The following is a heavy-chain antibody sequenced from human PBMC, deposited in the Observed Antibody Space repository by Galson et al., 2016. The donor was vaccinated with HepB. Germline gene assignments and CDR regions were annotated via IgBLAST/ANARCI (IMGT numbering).Heavy chain of an antibody. Sequence: SLRLSCAASGFIFNNAWMSWVRWAPGKGLEWVGRIKSKIDGGTRDYGASVKGRFTISRDDSKETLHLQMNSLNTEDTATYYCTTGFCSTTSCSSLDYWGQGTLVTVSS. D-gene: IGHD2-2*01. CDR3: TTGFCSTTSCSSLDY. J-gene: IGHJ4*02. CDR2: IKSKIDGGTR. CDR1: GFIFNNAW. V-gene: IGHV3-15*05.